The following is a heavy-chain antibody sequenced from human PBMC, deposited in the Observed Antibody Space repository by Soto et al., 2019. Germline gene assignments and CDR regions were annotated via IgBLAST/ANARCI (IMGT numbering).Heavy chain of an antibody. D-gene: IGHD2-15*01. Sequence: VQLLESGGGLVQPGGSLRLSCAASGFTFSSYAMSWVRQAPGKGLEWVSAISGSGGSTYYADSVKGRFTISRDNSKNTLYLQMNSLRAEDTAVYYCAKAVYCSGGSCYSPFDYWGQGTLVTVSS. CDR3: AKAVYCSGGSCYSPFDY. CDR2: ISGSGGST. V-gene: IGHV3-23*01. CDR1: GFTFSSYA. J-gene: IGHJ4*02.